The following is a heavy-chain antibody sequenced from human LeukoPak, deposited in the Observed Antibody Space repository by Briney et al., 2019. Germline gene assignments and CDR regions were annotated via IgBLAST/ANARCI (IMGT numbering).Heavy chain of an antibody. CDR3: TRDRELGF. Sequence: SETLSLTCTVSGGSISIYYWNWIRQPPGKGLEWIGSIYHSGSKTYNPSLKSRVTISGDTSKNQFSLKLTSVTAADTAVYYCTRDRELGFWGQGTLVTVSS. CDR2: IYHSGSK. V-gene: IGHV4-59*01. CDR1: GGSISIYY. D-gene: IGHD1-26*01. J-gene: IGHJ4*02.